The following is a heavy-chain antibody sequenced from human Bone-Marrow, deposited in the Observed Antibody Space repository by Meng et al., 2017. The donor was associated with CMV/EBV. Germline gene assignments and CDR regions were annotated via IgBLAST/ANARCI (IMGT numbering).Heavy chain of an antibody. J-gene: IGHJ6*02. CDR1: GGTFSSYA. D-gene: IGHD2-2*02. CDR3: ARGRDIVVVPAAKPGLYGRDV. V-gene: IGHV1-69*10. CDR2: IIPILGIA. Sequence: SVKVSCKASGGTFSSYAISWVRQAPGQGLEWMGGIIPILGIANYAQKFQGRVTITADKSTSTAYMELSSLRSEDTAVYYCARGRDIVVVPAAKPGLYGRDVWGQGTTVTVSS.